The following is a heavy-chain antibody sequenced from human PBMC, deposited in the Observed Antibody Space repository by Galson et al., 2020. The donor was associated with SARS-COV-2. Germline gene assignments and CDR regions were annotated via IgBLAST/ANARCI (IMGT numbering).Heavy chain of an antibody. V-gene: IGHV4-30-4*08. CDR3: ARDEATGGLGDYYYYGMDV. Sequence: TLEPLSLTCTVSGGPISSGDYYWSWIRQPPGKGLEWIGYIYYSGSTYYNPSLKRRLTISVDTSKNQFSLKLSSVTAADTAVYYGARDEATGGLGDYYYYGMDVWGQGTTVTVSS. CDR1: GGPISSGDYY. D-gene: IGHD1-26*01. CDR2: IYYSGST. J-gene: IGHJ6*02.